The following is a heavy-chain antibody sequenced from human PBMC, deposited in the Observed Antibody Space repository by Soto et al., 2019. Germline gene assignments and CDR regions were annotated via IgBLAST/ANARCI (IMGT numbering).Heavy chain of an antibody. CDR1: GFTFSSYS. CDR3: ARDRRCSGGSCFDY. V-gene: IGHV3-21*01. D-gene: IGHD2-15*01. CDR2: ISSSSSYI. J-gene: IGHJ4*02. Sequence: VQLVESGGGLVKPGGSLRLSCAASGFTFSSYSMNWVRQAPGKGLEWVSSISSSSSYIYYADSVKGRFTISRDNGKNSLYLQMNSLRAEDTAVYNCARDRRCSGGSCFDYWGQGTLVTVSS.